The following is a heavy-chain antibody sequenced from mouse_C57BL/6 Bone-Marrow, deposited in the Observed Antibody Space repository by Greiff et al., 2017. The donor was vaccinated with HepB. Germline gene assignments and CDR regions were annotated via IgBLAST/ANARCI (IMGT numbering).Heavy chain of an antibody. J-gene: IGHJ4*01. CDR3: TREGIITTVVEVYAMDY. D-gene: IGHD1-1*01. V-gene: IGHV5-9-1*02. CDR2: ISSGGDYI. Sequence: EVHLVESGEGLVKPGGSLKLSCAASGFTFSSYAMSWVRQTPEKRLEWVAYISSGGDYIYYADTVKGRFTISRDNARNTLYLHMSSLKSEDTAMYYCTREGIITTVVEVYAMDYWGQGTSVTVSS. CDR1: GFTFSSYA.